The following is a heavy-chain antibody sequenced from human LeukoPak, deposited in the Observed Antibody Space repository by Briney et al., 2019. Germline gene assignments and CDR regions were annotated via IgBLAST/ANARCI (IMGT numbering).Heavy chain of an antibody. J-gene: IGHJ4*02. D-gene: IGHD2-2*01. V-gene: IGHV1-2*02. CDR3: ARVRGRTPAGSDY. Sequence: GASVKVSCKASGYTFIDYYMHWVRQAPGQGLEWMGWINPSSGDTKYAQKFQGRVTMSRDTSISTAYMELSRLRSDDTAVYYCARVRGRTPAGSDYWGQGTLVTVSS. CDR2: INPSSGDT. CDR1: GYTFIDYY.